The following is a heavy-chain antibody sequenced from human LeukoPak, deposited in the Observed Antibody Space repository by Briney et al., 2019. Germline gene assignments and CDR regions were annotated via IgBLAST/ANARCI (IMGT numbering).Heavy chain of an antibody. CDR1: GFTFDDYG. Sequence: GGSLRLSCAASGFTFDDYGMSWVRQAPGKGLEWVSGINWNGGSTGYADSVKGRFTISRDNAKNSLYLQMNSLRAEDTALYYCARDSLRFLEWPNRFDPWGQGTLVTVSS. J-gene: IGHJ5*02. D-gene: IGHD3-3*01. CDR3: ARDSLRFLEWPNRFDP. V-gene: IGHV3-20*04. CDR2: INWNGGST.